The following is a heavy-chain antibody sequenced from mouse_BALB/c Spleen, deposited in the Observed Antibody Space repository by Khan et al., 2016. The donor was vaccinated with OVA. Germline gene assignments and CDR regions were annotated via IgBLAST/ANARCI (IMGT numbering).Heavy chain of an antibody. CDR2: INTYTGEP. CDR3: ARNNYSYDRYFDV. Sequence: QIQLVQSGPELKKPGETVKISCKASGFTFTNYGMSWVKQAPGKGVKWMGWINTYTGEPTYADDFKGRVAFSLETSASAAYLQINNLKNEDTATYFCARNNYSYDRYFDVWRAGTTVTVSS. V-gene: IGHV9-3-1*01. J-gene: IGHJ1*01. CDR1: GFTFTNYG. D-gene: IGHD2-12*01.